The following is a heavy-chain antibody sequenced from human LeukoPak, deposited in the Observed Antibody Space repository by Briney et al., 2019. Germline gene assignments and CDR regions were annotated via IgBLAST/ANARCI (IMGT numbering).Heavy chain of an antibody. CDR2: IIPIFGTA. V-gene: IGHV1-69*13. CDR3: AGVTRDYYYYYCMDV. J-gene: IGHJ6*03. CDR1: GGTFSSYA. Sequence: SVKVSCKASGGTFSSYAISWVRQAPGQGLEWMGGIIPIFGTANYAQKFQGRVTITADESTSTAYMELSSLRSEDTAVYYCAGVTRDYYYYYCMDVWGKGTTVTVSS. D-gene: IGHD5-18*01.